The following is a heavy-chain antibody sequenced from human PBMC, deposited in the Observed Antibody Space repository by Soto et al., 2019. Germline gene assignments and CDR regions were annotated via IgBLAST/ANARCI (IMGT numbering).Heavy chain of an antibody. CDR3: ERAATYYDILTGYYDYYYYYGMDV. Sequence: SVKVSCKASGGTFSSYAISWVRQAPGQGLEWMGGIIPIFGTANYVQKFQGRVTITADESTSTAYMELSSLRSEDTAVYYCERAATYYDILTGYYDYYYYYGMDVWGQGTTVTVSS. CDR1: GGTFSSYA. V-gene: IGHV1-69*13. CDR2: IIPIFGTA. J-gene: IGHJ6*02. D-gene: IGHD3-9*01.